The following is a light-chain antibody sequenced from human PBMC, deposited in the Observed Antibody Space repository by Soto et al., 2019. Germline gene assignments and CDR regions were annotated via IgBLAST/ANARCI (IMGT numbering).Light chain of an antibody. CDR2: EVN. J-gene: IGLJ2*01. CDR1: SSDVGGYNF. Sequence: QSVLTQPASVSGSPGQSITISCTGTSSDVGGYNFVSWYQQLPGRVPKLMIYEVNNRPSGISNRFSGSKSGNTASLTISGLQAEDEADYYCQTWGTGFQFFGGGTKLTVL. CDR3: QTWGTGFQF. V-gene: IGLV2-14*01.